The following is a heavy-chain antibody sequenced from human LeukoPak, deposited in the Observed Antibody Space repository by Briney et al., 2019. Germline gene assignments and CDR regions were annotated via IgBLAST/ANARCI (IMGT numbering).Heavy chain of an antibody. J-gene: IGHJ1*01. V-gene: IGHV3-20*01. CDR1: GFTFDDHG. D-gene: IGHD1-1*01. CDR3: ARDWETRLQLGN. CDR2: INWNGGST. Sequence: GGPLRLSCAASGFTFDDHGMSWVRQAPGKGLEWVSGINWNGGSTGYADSVKGRFTISRDNAKNSLYLQMSSLRAEDTAVYHCARDWETRLQLGNWGQGTLVTVSS.